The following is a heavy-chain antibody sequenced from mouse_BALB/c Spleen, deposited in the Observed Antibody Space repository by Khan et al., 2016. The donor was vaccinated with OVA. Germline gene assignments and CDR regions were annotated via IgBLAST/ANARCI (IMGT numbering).Heavy chain of an antibody. CDR1: GYSITSGYS. J-gene: IGHJ4*01. CDR2: IHYSGST. CDR3: ARFYDGSSYAMDY. V-gene: IGHV3-1*02. D-gene: IGHD1-1*01. Sequence: EVQLQESGPDLVKPSQSLSLTCTVTGYSITSGYSWHWIRQFPGNKLEWMGYIHYSGSTNYNPSLKSRISIARDPSKKQFFLQVSSVTTEDTATYYCARFYDGSSYAMDYWRQGTSVTVSS.